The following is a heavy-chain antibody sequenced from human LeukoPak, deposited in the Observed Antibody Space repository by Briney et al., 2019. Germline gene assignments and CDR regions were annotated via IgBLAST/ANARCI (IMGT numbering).Heavy chain of an antibody. CDR1: GGSVSRSPYY. CDR3: ARQRSDTTMGLIDY. J-gene: IGHJ4*02. Sequence: PSETLSLTCTVSGGSVSRSPYYWGWIRQPPGKGLEWIGEIHHSGSTKYNPSLKSRVTISVDTSKNQFPLKLSSVTAADTAVYYCARQRSDTTMGLIDYWGQGTLVTVSS. V-gene: IGHV4-39*06. D-gene: IGHD5-18*01. CDR2: IHHSGST.